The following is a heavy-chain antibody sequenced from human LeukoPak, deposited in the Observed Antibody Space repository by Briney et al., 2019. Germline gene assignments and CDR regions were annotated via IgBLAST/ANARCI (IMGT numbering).Heavy chain of an antibody. Sequence: SGGSLRLSCAGYGFTFSNDGMNWVRQAPGKGLEWVSYISSSGSTIYYADSVKGRFTISRDNAKNSLYLQMNSLRAEDTAVYYCAELGITMIGGVWGKGTTVTISS. CDR2: ISSSGSTI. V-gene: IGHV3-48*03. J-gene: IGHJ6*04. CDR3: AELGITMIGGV. D-gene: IGHD3-10*02. CDR1: GFTFSNDG.